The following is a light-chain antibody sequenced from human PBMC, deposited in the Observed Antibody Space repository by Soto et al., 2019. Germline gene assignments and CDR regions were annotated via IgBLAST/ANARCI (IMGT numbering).Light chain of an antibody. CDR3: QQSYSTPRT. V-gene: IGKV1-39*01. CDR2: AAS. J-gene: IGKJ1*01. Sequence: DIQMTQSPSSLSAPVGYRVTITCRSSQSISSYLNWYQQKPGKAPKLLIYAASSLQSGVPSRFSGSGSGTDFTLTISSLQHEDFATYYCQQSYSTPRTFGQGTKVDIK. CDR1: QSISSY.